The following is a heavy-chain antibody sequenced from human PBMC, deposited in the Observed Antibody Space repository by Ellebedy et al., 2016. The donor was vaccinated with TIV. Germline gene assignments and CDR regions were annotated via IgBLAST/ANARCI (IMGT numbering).Heavy chain of an antibody. Sequence: SVKVSXXASGFTFTSSAVQWVRQARGQRLEWIGWIVVGSGNTNYAQKFQERVTITRDMSTSTAYMELSSLRSEDTAVYYCAAVGVGMITFGGVIEDFDYWGQGTLVTVSS. CDR3: AAVGVGMITFGGVIEDFDY. J-gene: IGHJ4*02. V-gene: IGHV1-58*01. D-gene: IGHD3-16*02. CDR1: GFTFTSSA. CDR2: IVVGSGNT.